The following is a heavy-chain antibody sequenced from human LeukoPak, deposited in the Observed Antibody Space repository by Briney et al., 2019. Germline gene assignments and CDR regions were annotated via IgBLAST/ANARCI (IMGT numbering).Heavy chain of an antibody. Sequence: PGGSLRLSCAASGFTFSSYAMSWVRQAPGKGLEWVSAISGSGGSTYYADSVKGRFTISRDNSKNTLYLQMNSLRAEDTAVYYCAKAHFRATDIWYAHDAFDIWGQGTMVTVSS. J-gene: IGHJ3*02. CDR3: AKAHFRATDIWYAHDAFDI. CDR1: GFTFSSYA. CDR2: ISGSGGST. V-gene: IGHV3-23*01. D-gene: IGHD3-9*01.